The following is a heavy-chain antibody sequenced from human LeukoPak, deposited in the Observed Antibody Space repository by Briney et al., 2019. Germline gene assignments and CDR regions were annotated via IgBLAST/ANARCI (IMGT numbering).Heavy chain of an antibody. CDR3: AGGSYYGSGSRPGYIEY. CDR2: MDNFGYK. V-gene: IGHV3-53*01. D-gene: IGHD3-10*01. CDR1: GFSVNNNY. J-gene: IGHJ4*02. Sequence: GGSLRLSCAASGFSVNNNYMNWVRQATGKGLEWVSLMDNFGYKHYADSVEGRVTISRDSSRNTVYLQLNSLRAEDTAVYYCAGGSYYGSGSRPGYIEYWGQRTLVTVSS.